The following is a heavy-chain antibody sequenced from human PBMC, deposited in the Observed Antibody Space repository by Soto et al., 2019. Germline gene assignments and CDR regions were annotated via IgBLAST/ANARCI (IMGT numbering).Heavy chain of an antibody. Sequence: ASVKFSCKASGYTFTSYGISWVRQAPGQGLEWMGWISAYNGNTNYAQKLQGRVTMTTDTSTSTAYMELRSLRSDDTAVYYCARAVECGGDCYSYFDYWGQGTLVTVSS. CDR3: ARAVECGGDCYSYFDY. V-gene: IGHV1-18*01. J-gene: IGHJ4*02. D-gene: IGHD2-21*02. CDR1: GYTFTSYG. CDR2: ISAYNGNT.